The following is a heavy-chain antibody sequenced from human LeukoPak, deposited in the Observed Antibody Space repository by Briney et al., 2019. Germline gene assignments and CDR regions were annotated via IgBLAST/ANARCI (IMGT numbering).Heavy chain of an antibody. V-gene: IGHV4-59*01. D-gene: IGHD6-19*01. CDR1: GFSFSGYY. CDR3: ARGISSGWSRAVGY. J-gene: IGHJ4*02. CDR2: IYYSGST. Sequence: GSLRLSCTASGFSFSGYYWSWIRQPPGKGLEWIGYIYYSGSTNYNPSLKSRVTISVDTSKNQFSLKLSSVTAADTAVYYCARGISSGWSRAVGYWGQGTLVTVSS.